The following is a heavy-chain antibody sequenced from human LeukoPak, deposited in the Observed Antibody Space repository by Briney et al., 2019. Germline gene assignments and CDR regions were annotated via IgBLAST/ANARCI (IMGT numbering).Heavy chain of an antibody. J-gene: IGHJ5*02. V-gene: IGHV4-39*07. Sequence: SETLSLTCTVSGGSISSSSYHWGWIRQPPGKGLELIGGIYYSGNTYYNPSLKSRVTISVDTSKNQFSLKLSSVTAADTAVYSCARGDYSGSGPQFWGSWGQGTLVTVSS. CDR3: ARGDYSGSGPQFWGS. CDR1: GGSISSSSYH. D-gene: IGHD3-10*01. CDR2: IYYSGNT.